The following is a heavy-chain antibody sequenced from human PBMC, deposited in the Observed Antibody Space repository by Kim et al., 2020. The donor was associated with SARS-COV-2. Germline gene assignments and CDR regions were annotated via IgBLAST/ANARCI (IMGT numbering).Heavy chain of an antibody. CDR3: ARQLLWFGEAHYFDC. CDR1: GGSISSSSYY. CDR2: IYYSGST. V-gene: IGHV4-39*01. Sequence: SETLSLTCTVSGGSISSSSYYWGWIRQPPGKGLEWIGSIYYSGSTYYNPSLKSRVTISVDTSKNQFSLKLSSVTAADTAMYYCARQLLWFGEAHYFDCWGRGTLVTVSS. D-gene: IGHD3-10*01. J-gene: IGHJ4*02.